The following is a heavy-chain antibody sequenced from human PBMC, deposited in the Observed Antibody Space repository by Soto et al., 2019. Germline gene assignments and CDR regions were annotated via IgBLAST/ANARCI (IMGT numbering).Heavy chain of an antibody. CDR3: ANSAMVRGGGWFDP. J-gene: IGHJ5*02. D-gene: IGHD3-10*01. CDR1: GITFSSSA. CDR2: ISGSGGNT. V-gene: IGHV3-23*01. Sequence: EVQLLESGGGLVQPGGSLRLSCAASGITFSSSAMSCVRQAPGKGLEWVSDISGSGGNTYYADSVKGRFTISRDNSKNTLYLQMNSLRSEDTAVYYCANSAMVRGGGWFDPWGQGTLVTVSS.